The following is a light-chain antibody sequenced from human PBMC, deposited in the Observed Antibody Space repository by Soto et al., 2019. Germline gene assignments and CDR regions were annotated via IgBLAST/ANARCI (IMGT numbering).Light chain of an antibody. CDR1: QDISSW. CDR2: TAS. J-gene: IGKJ4*01. V-gene: IGKV1D-12*01. CDR3: QQSNTFLT. Sequence: DIQMTQSPSSVSASVGDRVTITCRASQDISSWLAWYQQKPGKAPKLLIYTASSLQSGVPSRFSGSGSGTDFTLTISSLQPEDFATYYCQQSNTFLTFGGGTKVEIK.